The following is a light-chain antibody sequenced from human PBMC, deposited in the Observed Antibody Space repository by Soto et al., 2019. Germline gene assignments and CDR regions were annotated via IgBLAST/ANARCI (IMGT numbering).Light chain of an antibody. CDR2: GAS. CDR1: QSVSNT. V-gene: IGKV3-15*01. J-gene: IGKJ1*01. CDR3: QQYNNWPRT. Sequence: EIVMTQSPATLSASPGERATLSCRASQSVSNTLVWYQQKPCQAPRLLIYGASTRATGIPARFSGSGSGTEFTLTISSLQSEDFAIYYCQQYNNWPRTFGQGTKVEIK.